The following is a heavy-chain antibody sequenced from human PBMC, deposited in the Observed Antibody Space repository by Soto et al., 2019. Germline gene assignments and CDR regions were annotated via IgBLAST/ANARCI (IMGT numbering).Heavy chain of an antibody. D-gene: IGHD2-15*01. V-gene: IGHV1-58*01. CDR1: GVRVSSSA. CDR2: IVVGRGNT. J-gene: IGHJ6*02. CDR3: AATTLGYCSGSSCYSMEQARHYYYHGMDV. Sequence: VEIGCEACGVRVSSSAVPSVLQTQRKRLARIGWIVVGRGNTNYAQKFQERVTIPRDMSTSTAYMELSSLRSEDTAVYYCAATTLGYCSGSSCYSMEQARHYYYHGMDVWGQGTTVTVSS.